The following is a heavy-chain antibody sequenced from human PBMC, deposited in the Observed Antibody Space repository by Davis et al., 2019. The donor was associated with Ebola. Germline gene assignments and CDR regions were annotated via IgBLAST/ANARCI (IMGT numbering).Heavy chain of an antibody. CDR3: ARDAMGDPWSGYYVHYYYYMDV. CDR2: IYHSGST. CDR1: GGSISSSNW. Sequence: PSETLSLTCAVSGGSISSSNWWSWVRQPPGKGLEWIGEIYHSGSTNYNPSLKSRVAISVDKSKNQFSLKLSSVTAADTAVDYCARDAMGDPWSGYYVHYYYYMDVWGKGTTVTVSS. J-gene: IGHJ6*03. V-gene: IGHV4-4*02. D-gene: IGHD3-3*01.